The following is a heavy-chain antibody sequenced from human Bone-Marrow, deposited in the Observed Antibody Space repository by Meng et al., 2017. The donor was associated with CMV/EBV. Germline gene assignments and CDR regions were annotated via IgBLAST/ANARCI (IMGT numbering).Heavy chain of an antibody. CDR2: INHSGST. Sequence: QVRLQQWGAGLLEPSDTRSLTCAVYGGSFSGYYWSWIRQTPGKGLEWIGEINHSGSTNYNPSLKSRVTISVDTSKNQFSLKLSSVTAADTAVYYCARRLRGTGPKYFQHWGQGTLVTVSS. J-gene: IGHJ1*01. CDR1: GGSFSGYY. V-gene: IGHV4-34*01. D-gene: IGHD3/OR15-3a*01. CDR3: ARRLRGTGPKYFQH.